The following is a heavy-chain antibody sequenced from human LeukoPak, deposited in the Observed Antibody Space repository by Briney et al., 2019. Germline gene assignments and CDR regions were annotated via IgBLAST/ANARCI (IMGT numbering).Heavy chain of an antibody. CDR1: GYTFTGYY. D-gene: IGHD5-24*01. CDR3: ARGRRDGYNSFDC. V-gene: IGHV1-2*04. J-gene: IGHJ4*02. Sequence: GASVKVSCKASGYTFTGYYIHWVRQAPGQGLEWMGWINPNSGGTNYAQKFRGWVTMTRDTFISTAYMELSRLTSDDTAVYYCARGRRDGYNSFDCWGQGTLVAVSS. CDR2: INPNSGGT.